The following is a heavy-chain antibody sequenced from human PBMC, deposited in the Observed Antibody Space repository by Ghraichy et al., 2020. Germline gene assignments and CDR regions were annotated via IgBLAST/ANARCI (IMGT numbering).Heavy chain of an antibody. CDR2: IQQDGGEK. Sequence: GESLNISCVASGFTFSSYWMAWIRQAPGKGLEWVANIQQDGGEKNYVDSVKGRFTISRDNGEKSLYLQMNSLRVEDTAVYYCARNDRDYGDYGNDYWGQGTLVTVSS. J-gene: IGHJ4*02. V-gene: IGHV3-7*01. CDR1: GFTFSSYW. CDR3: ARNDRDYGDYGNDY. D-gene: IGHD4-17*01.